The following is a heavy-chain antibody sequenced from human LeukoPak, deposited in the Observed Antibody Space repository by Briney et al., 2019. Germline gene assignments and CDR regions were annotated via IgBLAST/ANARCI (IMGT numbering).Heavy chain of an antibody. Sequence: PGGSLRLSCAASGFTVSSNYMSWVRQAPGKGLEWVSVIYSGGSTYYADSVKGRFTISRDNSKNTLYLQMNSLRAEDTAVYYCARAPDDYSNYFDYWGQGTLVTVSS. CDR1: GFTVSSNY. V-gene: IGHV3-53*01. CDR2: IYSGGST. J-gene: IGHJ4*02. CDR3: ARAPDDYSNYFDY. D-gene: IGHD4-11*01.